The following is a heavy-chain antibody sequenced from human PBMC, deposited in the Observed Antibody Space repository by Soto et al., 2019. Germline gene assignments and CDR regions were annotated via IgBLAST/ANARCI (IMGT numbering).Heavy chain of an antibody. CDR1: VFTFSRYG. CDR3: ASLAPARINDSFGI. V-gene: IGHV3-33*01. Sequence: GGSLSLSCAASVFTFSRYGMHWVRQAPGKGMEWLAVIWYDGSNKYYADSVKGRFTISRDNSKNTLYLQMNSLRAEDTAVYYCASLAPARINDSFGIWDQGTMVT. CDR2: IWYDGSNK. J-gene: IGHJ3*02. D-gene: IGHD2-2*01.